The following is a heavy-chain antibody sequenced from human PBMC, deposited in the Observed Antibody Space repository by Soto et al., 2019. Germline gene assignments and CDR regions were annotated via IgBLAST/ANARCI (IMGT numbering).Heavy chain of an antibody. CDR1: CVSISSSSYY. J-gene: IGHJ4*02. D-gene: IGHD6-6*01. V-gene: IGHV4-39*01. CDR3: ARRSLGYSSSPGFDY. CDR2: IYYSGST. Sequence: PSETLSLTWTVACVSISSSSYYLGCISQPPGKGLEWIGSIYYSGSTYYNPSLKSRVTISVDTSKNQFSLKLSSVTAADTAVYYCARRSLGYSSSPGFDYWGQGTLVTVSS.